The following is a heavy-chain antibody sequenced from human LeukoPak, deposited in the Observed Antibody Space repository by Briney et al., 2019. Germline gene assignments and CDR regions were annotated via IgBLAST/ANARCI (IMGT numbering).Heavy chain of an antibody. J-gene: IGHJ4*02. CDR2: IRYDGSNK. Sequence: GGSLRLSCAASGFTFSSYGMHWVRQAPGKGLEWVAFIRYDGSNKYCADSVKGRFTISRDNSKNTLYLQMNSLRAEDTAIYYCARDPRYSYDDSGTFDSWGQGTLVIVSS. D-gene: IGHD3-22*01. V-gene: IGHV3-30*02. CDR3: ARDPRYSYDDSGTFDS. CDR1: GFTFSSYG.